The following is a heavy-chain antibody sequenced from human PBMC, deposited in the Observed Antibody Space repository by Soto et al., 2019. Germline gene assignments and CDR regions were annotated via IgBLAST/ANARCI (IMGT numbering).Heavy chain of an antibody. J-gene: IGHJ4*02. Sequence: SETLSLTCAVSGGSISSGGYYWGWIRQPPGKGLEWIGSIYYSGSTYYNPSLKSRVTISVDTSKNQFSLKLSSVTAADTAVYYCARSTYYYDSSGYYGRPWPDYWGQGTLVTVSS. D-gene: IGHD3-22*01. V-gene: IGHV4-39*01. CDR1: GGSISSGGYY. CDR2: IYYSGST. CDR3: ARSTYYYDSSGYYGRPWPDY.